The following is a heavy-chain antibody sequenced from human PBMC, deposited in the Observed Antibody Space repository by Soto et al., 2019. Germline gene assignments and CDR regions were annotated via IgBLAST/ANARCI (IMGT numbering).Heavy chain of an antibody. V-gene: IGHV3-73*02. CDR3: TRIFGDEGYYFEV. CDR1: GFTFSGSA. D-gene: IGHD3-3*02. Sequence: EVQLVESGGGLVQPGGSLELSCEASGFTFSGSAMHWVRQASGKGLEWVGRIRSKTNTYATAYAASVKGRFTISRDDSKNTAYLQMNSLKTEDTAVYYCTRIFGDEGYYFEVWGRGTLVTVSS. J-gene: IGHJ2*01. CDR2: IRSKTNTYAT.